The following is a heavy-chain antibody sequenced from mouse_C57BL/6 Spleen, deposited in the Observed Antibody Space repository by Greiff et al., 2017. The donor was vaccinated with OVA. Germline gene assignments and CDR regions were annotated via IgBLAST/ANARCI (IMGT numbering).Heavy chain of an antibody. CDR2: INPSTGGT. D-gene: IGHD4-1*01. CDR1: GYSFTGYY. Sequence: VQLQQSGPELVKPGASVKISCKASGYSFTGYYMNWVKQSPEKSLEWIGEINPSTGGTTYNQKFKAKATLTVDKSSSTAYMQLKSLTSEDYAVYYCARRAWDGDYFDYWGQGTTLTVSS. V-gene: IGHV1-42*01. J-gene: IGHJ2*01. CDR3: ARRAWDGDYFDY.